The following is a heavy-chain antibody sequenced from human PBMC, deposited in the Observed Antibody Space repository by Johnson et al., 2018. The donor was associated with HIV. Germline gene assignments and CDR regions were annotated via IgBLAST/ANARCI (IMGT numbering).Heavy chain of an antibody. CDR1: EFTFSNYD. D-gene: IGHD2/OR15-2a*01. CDR2: ISYDGSNK. J-gene: IGHJ3*01. Sequence: QVLLLESGGGVVQPGRSLRLSCAASEFTFSNYDMHWVRQAPGKGLEWVAVISYDGSNKYSADSVKGRFTISRDNSKNTLFLQMNSLRTEDTAVYFCASEASFAPRPETAFDVWGQGTKVTVSS. CDR3: ASEASFAPRPETAFDV. V-gene: IGHV3-30*03.